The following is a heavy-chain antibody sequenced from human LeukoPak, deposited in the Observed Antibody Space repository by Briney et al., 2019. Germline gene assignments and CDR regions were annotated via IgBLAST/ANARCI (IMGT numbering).Heavy chain of an antibody. CDR1: GYTFTSYA. CDR3: ARAWSDFVQYDAFDI. Sequence: GASVKVSCKASGYTFTSYAMHWVRQAPGQRLEWMGWINAGNGNTKYSQKFQGWVTMTRDTSISTAYMELSRLRSDDTAVYYCARAWSDFVQYDAFDIWGQGTMVTVSS. V-gene: IGHV1-3*01. J-gene: IGHJ3*02. CDR2: INAGNGNT. D-gene: IGHD3-16*01.